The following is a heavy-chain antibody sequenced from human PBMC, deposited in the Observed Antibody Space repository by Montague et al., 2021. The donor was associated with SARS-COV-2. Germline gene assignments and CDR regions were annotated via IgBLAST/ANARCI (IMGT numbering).Heavy chain of an antibody. D-gene: IGHD3-9*01. J-gene: IGHJ4*02. V-gene: IGHV2-70*01. CDR1: GFSLSTSGMC. CDR3: ARSHYDILTGYYTVFDY. CDR2: IDWDDYK. Sequence: PALVKPTQTLTLTCTFSGFSLSTSGMCVSWIRQPPGKALEWLALIDWDDYKYYSTSLKTRLTISKDTSKNQVVLTMTNMDPVDTATYYCARSHYDILTGYYTVFDYWGQGTLVTVSS.